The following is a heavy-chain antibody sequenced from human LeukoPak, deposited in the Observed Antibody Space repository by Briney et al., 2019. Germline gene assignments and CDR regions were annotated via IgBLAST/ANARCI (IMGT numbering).Heavy chain of an antibody. Sequence: SETLSLTCAVSGGSISSSNWWSRVRQPPGKGLEWIGENYHSGSTNYNPSLKSRVTISVDKSNNQFSLKLSSVTAADTAVYYCASIIDYYDSSGPVHYFDYWGQGTLVTVSS. V-gene: IGHV4-4*02. CDR1: GGSISSSNW. J-gene: IGHJ4*02. CDR3: ASIIDYYDSSGPVHYFDY. CDR2: NYHSGST. D-gene: IGHD3-22*01.